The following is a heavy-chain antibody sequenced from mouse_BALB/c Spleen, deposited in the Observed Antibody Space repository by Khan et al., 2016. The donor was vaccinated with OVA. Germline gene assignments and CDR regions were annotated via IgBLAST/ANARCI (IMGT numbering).Heavy chain of an antibody. Sequence: EVELVESGGGLVKPGGSLKLSCAASGFTFSNYGVSWVRQTPEKRQEWVASISSGDTTYYTDSVKGRFTISRDNARNIMYLQMRSLRSEDTAMYYGARDYWVAYWGQGTLVTVAA. CDR1: GFTFSNYG. J-gene: IGHJ3*01. V-gene: IGHV5-6-5*01. CDR2: ISSGDTT. CDR3: ARDYWVAY.